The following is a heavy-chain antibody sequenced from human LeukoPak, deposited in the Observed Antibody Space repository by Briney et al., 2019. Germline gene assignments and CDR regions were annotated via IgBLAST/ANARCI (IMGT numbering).Heavy chain of an antibody. D-gene: IGHD7-27*01. V-gene: IGHV4-39*07. Sequence: SSETLSLTCTVSGGSISSSTYYWGWIRQPPGKGLEWIGSIYYSGSTYCNPSLKSRVTISVDTSKNQFSLKLSSVTAADTAVYYCARDFSLGSYFDYWGQGTLVTVSS. CDR2: IYYSGST. CDR1: GGSISSSTYY. CDR3: ARDFSLGSYFDY. J-gene: IGHJ4*02.